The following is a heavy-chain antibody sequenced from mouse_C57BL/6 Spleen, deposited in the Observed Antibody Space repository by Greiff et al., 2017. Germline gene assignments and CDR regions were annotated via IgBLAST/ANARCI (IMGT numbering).Heavy chain of an antibody. CDR1: GYTFTSYW. J-gene: IGHJ1*03. CDR2: IDPSDSYT. V-gene: IGHV1-69*01. D-gene: IGHD1-1*01. CDR3: ARGHYYYGSSYDWYFDV. Sequence: QVQLQQPGAELVMPGASVKLSCEASGYTFTSYWMHWVKQRPGQGLEWIGEIDPSDSYTNYNQKFKGKSTLTVDKSSSTAYLQLSSLTSEDSAVYYCARGHYYYGSSYDWYFDVWGTGTTVTVSS.